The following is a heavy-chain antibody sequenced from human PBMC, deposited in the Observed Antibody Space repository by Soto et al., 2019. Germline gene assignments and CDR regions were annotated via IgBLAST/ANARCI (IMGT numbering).Heavy chain of an antibody. CDR1: GFTFSNAW. CDR3: TTDLGDYGEDYYFDY. Sequence: EVQLVESGGGLVKPGGSLSLSCAASGFTFSNAWMSWVRQAPGKGLEWVGRIKSKTDGGTTDYAAPVKGRFTISRDDSKNTLYLQMNSLKTEDTAVYHCTTDLGDYGEDYYFDYWGQGTLVTVSS. J-gene: IGHJ4*02. D-gene: IGHD4-17*01. CDR2: IKSKTDGGTT. V-gene: IGHV3-15*01.